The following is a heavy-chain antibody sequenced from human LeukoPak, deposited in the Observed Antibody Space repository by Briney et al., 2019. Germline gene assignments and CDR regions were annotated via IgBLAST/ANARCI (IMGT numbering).Heavy chain of an antibody. CDR1: GGSISSYY. V-gene: IGHV4-34*01. CDR3: ARGVGPANYVFGIWFDP. Sequence: KASETLSLTCTVSGGSISSYYWSWLRQPPGKGLEWIGEINHSGSTNYNPSLKSRVTISVDTSRNQFSLKLSSVTAADTAVYYCARGVGPANYVFGIWFDPWGQGTLVTVSS. CDR2: INHSGST. D-gene: IGHD4/OR15-4a*01. J-gene: IGHJ5*02.